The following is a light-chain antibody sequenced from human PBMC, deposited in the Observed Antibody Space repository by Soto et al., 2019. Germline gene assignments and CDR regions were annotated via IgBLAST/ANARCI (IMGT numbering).Light chain of an antibody. J-gene: IGKJ1*01. V-gene: IGKV1-39*01. CDR1: HNIISY. CDR2: ATS. CDR3: QQSYSSPPT. Sequence: DIQMTQSPSSLSASVGDRVTITCRASHNIISYLNWYQQKPGKAPKLLIFATSTLQSGVPSKFSGSGSGTDFTLTISSLQPEDSATYYCQQSYSSPPTFGQGTKVEIK.